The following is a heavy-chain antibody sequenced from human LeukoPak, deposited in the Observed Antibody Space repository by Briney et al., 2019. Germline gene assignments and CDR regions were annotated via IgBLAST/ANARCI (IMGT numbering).Heavy chain of an antibody. CDR1: GGSFSGYY. CDR2: INHSGST. J-gene: IGHJ4*02. Sequence: PSETLSLTCAVHGGSFSGYYWSWIRQPPGKGLEWIGEINHSGSTNYNPSLKSRVTISVDTSKNQFSLKLSSVTAADTAVYYCARVPYGDPGFDYWGQGTLVTVSS. CDR3: ARVPYGDPGFDY. V-gene: IGHV4-34*01. D-gene: IGHD4-17*01.